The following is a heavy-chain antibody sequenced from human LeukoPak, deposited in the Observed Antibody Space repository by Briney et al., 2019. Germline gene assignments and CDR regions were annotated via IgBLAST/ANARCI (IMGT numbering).Heavy chain of an antibody. CDR3: ARRYNSGWSLDPYYFDY. V-gene: IGHV5-51*01. J-gene: IGHJ4*02. CDR1: GYSFTSYW. D-gene: IGHD6-19*01. CDR2: IYPGDSDT. Sequence: GESLKISCKGSGYSFTSYWIGWVRQMPGKGLEWMGIIYPGDSDTRYSPSCQGQVTISADKSISTAYLQWSSLKASDTAMYYCARRYNSGWSLDPYYFDYWGQGTLVTVS.